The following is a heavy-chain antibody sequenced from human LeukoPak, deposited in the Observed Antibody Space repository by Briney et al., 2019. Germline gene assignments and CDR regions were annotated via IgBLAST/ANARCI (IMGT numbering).Heavy chain of an antibody. CDR3: ARKSPHYYFYMDV. J-gene: IGHJ6*03. CDR1: GGPICSYY. CDR2: IYNSGST. Sequence: SETLSLICTVCGGPICSYYWSWLRQPPGKGLEGIGYIYNSGSTNYNPSLKSRVTISVDTSKNQFSLKLSSVTAADTAVYYCARKSPHYYFYMDVWGKGTTVTVSS. V-gene: IGHV4-4*09.